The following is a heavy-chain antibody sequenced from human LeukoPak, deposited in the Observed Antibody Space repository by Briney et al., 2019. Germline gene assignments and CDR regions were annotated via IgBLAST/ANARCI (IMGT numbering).Heavy chain of an antibody. V-gene: IGHV3-23*01. CDR3: AKAPYSSSWYYFDY. CDR1: GVTFSSYA. Sequence: GGSLRLSCAASGVTFSSYAMSWVRQAPGKGLGWVSAISGSGGSTYYADSVKGRFTISRDNSKNTLYLQMNSLRAEDTAVYYCAKAPYSSSWYYFDYWGQGTLVTVSS. J-gene: IGHJ4*02. D-gene: IGHD6-13*01. CDR2: ISGSGGST.